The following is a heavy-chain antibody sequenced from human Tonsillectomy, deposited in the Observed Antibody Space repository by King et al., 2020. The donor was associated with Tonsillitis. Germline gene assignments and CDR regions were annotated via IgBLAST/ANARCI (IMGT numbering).Heavy chain of an antibody. Sequence: QLVQSGAEVKKPGSSVKVSCKASGGTFSSYAISWVRQAPGQGLEWMGGIIPIFGTANYAQKFQGRVTITADESTSTAYMELSSLRSEDTAVYYCARKGGSGSYYYYYGMDVWGQGTTVTVSS. D-gene: IGHD3-10*01. CDR2: IIPIFGTA. J-gene: IGHJ6*02. CDR3: ARKGGSGSYYYYYGMDV. V-gene: IGHV1-69*01. CDR1: GGTFSSYA.